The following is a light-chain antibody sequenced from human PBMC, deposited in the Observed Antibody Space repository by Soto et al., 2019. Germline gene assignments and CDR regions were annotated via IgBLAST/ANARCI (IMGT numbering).Light chain of an antibody. J-gene: IGKJ1*01. V-gene: IGKV1-39*01. Sequence: DIQMTQSPSSLSASVGDRVTITCRASQIISNYLNWYQQKPGKAPKLLIYAASSLQSGVPSRFSGSESGTDFTLTISSLQPEDFATYYCQQSYNTPPTFGQGTKVEIK. CDR3: QQSYNTPPT. CDR1: QIISNY. CDR2: AAS.